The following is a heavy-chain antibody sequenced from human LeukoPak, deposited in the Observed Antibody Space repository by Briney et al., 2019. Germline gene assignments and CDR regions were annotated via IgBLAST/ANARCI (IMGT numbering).Heavy chain of an antibody. CDR2: ITADSGTT. CDR3: ASRDYFDY. Sequence: GGSLRLSCAVSGFTFSTKSMNWVRQAPGKGLEWVSYITADSGTTYYADSVKGRFTISRDNAKNSLFLQMNSLRDEDTAVYYCASRDYFDYWGRGTLVTVSS. CDR1: GFTFSTKS. J-gene: IGHJ4*02. V-gene: IGHV3-48*02.